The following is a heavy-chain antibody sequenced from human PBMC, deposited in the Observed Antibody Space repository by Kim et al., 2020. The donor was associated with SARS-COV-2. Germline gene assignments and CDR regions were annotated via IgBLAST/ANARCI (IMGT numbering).Heavy chain of an antibody. Sequence: GGSLRLSCTTSGFTFKNYGMHWVRQAPGKGLEWVAVIWFDGSNAFHEDSLKGRFTISRDNFKNILYLHMNSLRAEDTAVYYCAKAGSVGTYYYYGLDVWGQGTTVTVSS. CDR1: GFTFKNYG. CDR2: IWFDGSNA. D-gene: IGHD7-27*01. V-gene: IGHV3-33*06. J-gene: IGHJ6*02. CDR3: AKAGSVGTYYYYGLDV.